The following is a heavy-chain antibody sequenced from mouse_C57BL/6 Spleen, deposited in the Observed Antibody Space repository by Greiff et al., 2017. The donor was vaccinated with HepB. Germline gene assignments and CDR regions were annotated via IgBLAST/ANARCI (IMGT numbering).Heavy chain of an antibody. CDR3: ASRGLTGTRRGFDY. J-gene: IGHJ2*01. D-gene: IGHD4-1*01. CDR2: INPNNGGT. V-gene: IGHV1-26*01. Sequence: EVQLQQSGPELVKPGASVKISCKASGYTFTDYYMNWVKQSHGKSLEWIGDINPNNGGTSYNQKFKGKATLTVDTSSSTAYLELRSLTSEDSAVYYLASRGLTGTRRGFDYWGQGTTLTVSS. CDR1: GYTFTDYY.